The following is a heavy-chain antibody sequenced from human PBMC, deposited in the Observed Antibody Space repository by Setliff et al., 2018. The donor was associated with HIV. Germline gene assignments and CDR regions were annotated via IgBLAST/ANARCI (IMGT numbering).Heavy chain of an antibody. CDR3: AKQHCAGGSCYDAY. J-gene: IGHJ4*02. CDR2: ISGSSSSI. V-gene: IGHV3-23*01. D-gene: IGHD2-15*01. CDR1: GFSISSYA. Sequence: PGESPKISCAASGFSISSYAMNWVRQAPGKGLEWVSSISGSSSSIYYADSVKGRFTISRDNSKNTLFLQMNTLRDEDTAVYYCAKQHCAGGSCYDAYWGRGTLVTVSS.